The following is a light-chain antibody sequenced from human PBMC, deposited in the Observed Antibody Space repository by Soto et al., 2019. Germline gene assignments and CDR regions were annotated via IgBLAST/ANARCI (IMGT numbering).Light chain of an antibody. J-gene: IGKJ1*01. V-gene: IGKV3-20*01. CDR3: QQYGSSPRT. CDR1: QSVSRY. Sequence: EVMMSQSPATLSVSPGQCVTLSCRASQSVSRYLIWYQQKPGQGPRVLIYGASSRATGIPDRFSGSGSGTDFTLTISRLEPEDFAVYYCQQYGSSPRTFGQGTKVDI. CDR2: GAS.